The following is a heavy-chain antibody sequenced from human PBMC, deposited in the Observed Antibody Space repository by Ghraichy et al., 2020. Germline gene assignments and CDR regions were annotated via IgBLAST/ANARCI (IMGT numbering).Heavy chain of an antibody. J-gene: IGHJ3*02. V-gene: IGHV4-39*02. D-gene: IGHD4-11*01. Sequence: SETLSLTCGVSGVSINIGSYYWGWIRQPPGKGLEWIARIYRTGAAAYNPSFQSRVTISVDTSKNHFSLQMTSVTATDTAVYYCATDYNDGLYHDAFDTWGQGTMVTVSP. CDR3: ATDYNDGLYHDAFDT. CDR1: GVSINIGSYY. CDR2: IYRTGAA.